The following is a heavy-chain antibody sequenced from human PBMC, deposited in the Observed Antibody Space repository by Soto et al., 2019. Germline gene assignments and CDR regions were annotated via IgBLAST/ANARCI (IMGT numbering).Heavy chain of an antibody. J-gene: IGHJ4*02. CDR3: ARAAARNYYDSRGAVDY. CDR2: IYYSGST. CDR1: GGSIRSGGYY. V-gene: IGHV4-31*03. Sequence: PSETLSLTCTVSGGSIRSGGYYWSWIRQHPGKGLEWIGYIYYSGSTYYNPSLKSRVTISVDTSKNQFSLKLSSVTAADTAVYYCARAAARNYYDSRGAVDYWGQGTLVTVSS. D-gene: IGHD3-22*01.